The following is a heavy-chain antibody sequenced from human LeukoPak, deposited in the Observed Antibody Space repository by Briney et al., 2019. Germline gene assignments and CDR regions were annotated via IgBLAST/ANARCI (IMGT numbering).Heavy chain of an antibody. J-gene: IGHJ4*02. CDR2: IYSSGST. CDR3: ARRYSSGWWIDY. Sequence: GGSLRLSCAAPGFTVSSNYMNWVRQAPGKGLVWVSIIYSSGSTYYADSVKGRFTISRDNSKNTLYLQMNTLRVEDTAVYYCARRYSSGWWIDYWGQGTLVTVSS. CDR1: GFTVSSNY. V-gene: IGHV3-53*01. D-gene: IGHD6-19*01.